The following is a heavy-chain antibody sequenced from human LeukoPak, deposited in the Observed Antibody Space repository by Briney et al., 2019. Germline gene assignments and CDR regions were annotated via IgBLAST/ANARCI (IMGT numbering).Heavy chain of an antibody. Sequence: GGSLRLSCAAPGFTFTSYGMDWVRQAPGKGLEWVSAITGSGGHTYYADSVKGRFTISRDNSKNTLYLQMNRLSPEDTAVYYCAKEGSSNTAMAYFDCWGQGTLVTVSS. CDR1: GFTFTSYG. CDR2: ITGSGGHT. J-gene: IGHJ4*02. D-gene: IGHD5-18*01. CDR3: AKEGSSNTAMAYFDC. V-gene: IGHV3-23*01.